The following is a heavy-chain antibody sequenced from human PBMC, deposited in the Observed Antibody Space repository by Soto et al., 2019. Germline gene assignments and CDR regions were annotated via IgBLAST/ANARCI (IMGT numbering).Heavy chain of an antibody. D-gene: IGHD4-17*01. CDR3: ARDPPTTGFDP. J-gene: IGHJ5*02. CDR2: IYYSGST. V-gene: IGHV4-59*01. Sequence: SETLSLTCTVSCGSISSYYWSWIRQPPGKGLEWIGYIYYSGSTNYNPSLKSRVTISVDTSKNQFSLKLSSVTAADTAVYYCARDPPTTGFDPWGQGTLVTVSS. CDR1: CGSISSYY.